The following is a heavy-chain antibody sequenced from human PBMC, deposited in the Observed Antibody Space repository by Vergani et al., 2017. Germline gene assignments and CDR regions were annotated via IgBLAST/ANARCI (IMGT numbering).Heavy chain of an antibody. CDR2: INPSGGST. V-gene: IGHV1-46*01. D-gene: IGHD3-16*01. Sequence: QVQLVQSGAEVKKPGASVKVSCKASGYTFTSYYMHWVRQAPGQGLEWMGIINPSGGSTSYAQKFQGRVTMTRATSTSTVYMELSSLRSEDTAVYYCAREPPFGGMDVWGQGTTVTVSS. CDR3: AREPPFGGMDV. J-gene: IGHJ6*02. CDR1: GYTFTSYY.